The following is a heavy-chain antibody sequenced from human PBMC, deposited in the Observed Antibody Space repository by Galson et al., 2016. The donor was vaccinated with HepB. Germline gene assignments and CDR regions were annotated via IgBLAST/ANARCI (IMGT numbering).Heavy chain of an antibody. CDR2: IYPGDSNT. V-gene: IGHV5-51*01. Sequence: QSGAEVKKPGESLMISCQASGHSFASYWTAWVRQMPGKGLEWMGVIYPGDSNTRYSPSFQGQVTLSVDRSTDTAYLQWTTLKASDTAIYYCARREWLRSLDYWGQGTLVTVSS. D-gene: IGHD5-12*01. J-gene: IGHJ4*01. CDR3: ARREWLRSLDY. CDR1: GHSFASYW.